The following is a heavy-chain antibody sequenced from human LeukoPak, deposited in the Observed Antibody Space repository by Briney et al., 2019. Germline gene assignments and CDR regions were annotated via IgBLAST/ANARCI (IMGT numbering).Heavy chain of an antibody. Sequence: GGSLIFSCSASGFTFSSYAMHWVRHAPGKGLEYVSAISSNGGSTYYADSVKGRFTISRDNYKNTLYLQMSSMRAEDTAVYYCVKEGRYLAFDYWGQGTLVTVSS. D-gene: IGHD1-14*01. CDR3: VKEGRYLAFDY. V-gene: IGHV3-64D*09. CDR2: ISSNGGST. J-gene: IGHJ4*02. CDR1: GFTFSSYA.